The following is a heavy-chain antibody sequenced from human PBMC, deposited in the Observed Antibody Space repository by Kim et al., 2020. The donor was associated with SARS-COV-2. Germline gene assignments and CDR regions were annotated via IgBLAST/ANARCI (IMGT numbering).Heavy chain of an antibody. CDR1: GGSISRGGYY. CDR3: ARAIRGEYMDV. D-gene: IGHD3-16*01. Sequence: SETLSLTCTVSGGSISRGGYYWSWIRQHPGKGLEWIGYIYYSGSTYYNPSLKSRVTISVDTSKNQFSLKLSSVTAADTAVYYCARAIRGEYMDVWGKGTTVTVSS. CDR2: IYYSGST. V-gene: IGHV4-31*03. J-gene: IGHJ6*03.